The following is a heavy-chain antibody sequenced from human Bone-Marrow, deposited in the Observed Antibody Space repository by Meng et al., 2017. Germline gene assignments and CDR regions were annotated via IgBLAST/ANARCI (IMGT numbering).Heavy chain of an antibody. CDR3: ARGRVTTVTTPNWYFDL. CDR1: GVSFSVYY. Sequence: WGAGLLNPSVNLSLTRRGYGVSFSVYYWSWFRQPPGKGLEWIGEINHSGSTNYNPSLKSRVTISVDTSKNQFSLKLSSVTAADTAVYYCARGRVTTVTTPNWYFDLWGRGTLVTVSS. V-gene: IGHV4-34*01. CDR2: INHSGST. J-gene: IGHJ2*01. D-gene: IGHD4-17*01.